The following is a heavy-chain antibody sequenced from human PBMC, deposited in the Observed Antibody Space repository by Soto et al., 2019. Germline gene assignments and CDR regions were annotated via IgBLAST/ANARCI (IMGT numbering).Heavy chain of an antibody. CDR1: RGTFNTSP. V-gene: IGHV1-69*01. D-gene: IGHD3-3*01. CDR2: IVPVFGMV. Sequence: QVLLAQSGAEVKKPGSSVKVSCQTSRGTFNTSPISWVRQAPGQGLEWLGDIVPVFGMVNYAQQFQDRVNLTEDESTTSVCMEVSRLTPEDTAVYFCATPHLRGRQYDYRSPATASLYHSGLGVWGQGTTVIVSS. CDR3: ATPHLRGRQYDYRSPATASLYHSGLGV. J-gene: IGHJ6*02.